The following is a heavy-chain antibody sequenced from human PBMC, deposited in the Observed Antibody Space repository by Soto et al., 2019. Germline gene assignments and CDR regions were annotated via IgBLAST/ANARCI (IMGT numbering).Heavy chain of an antibody. J-gene: IGHJ4*02. CDR2: IIPILGIA. CDR3: ARLGQGMVVDY. D-gene: IGHD1-26*01. CDR1: GGTFSSYT. Sequence: QVQLVQSGAEVKKPGSSVKVSCKASGGTFSSYTISWVRQATGQGLEWMGRIIPILGIAKYAQKFQGRVTITADKATSTAYRELSSLRSEDTAVYYCARLGQGMVVDYWVQGTLVTVSA. V-gene: IGHV1-69*02.